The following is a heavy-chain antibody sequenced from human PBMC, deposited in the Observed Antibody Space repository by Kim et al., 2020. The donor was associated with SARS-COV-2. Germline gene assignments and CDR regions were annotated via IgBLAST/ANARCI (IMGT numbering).Heavy chain of an antibody. Sequence: GGSLRLSCAASGFTFSSYSMNWVRQAPGKGLEWVSSISSSSSYIYYADSVKGRFTISRDNAKNSLYLQMNSLRAEDTAVYYCARAQGYGTYYYYVMDVWGQGTTVTVSS. D-gene: IGHD5-18*01. CDR3: ARAQGYGTYYYYVMDV. CDR2: ISSSSSYI. V-gene: IGHV3-21*01. CDR1: GFTFSSYS. J-gene: IGHJ6*02.